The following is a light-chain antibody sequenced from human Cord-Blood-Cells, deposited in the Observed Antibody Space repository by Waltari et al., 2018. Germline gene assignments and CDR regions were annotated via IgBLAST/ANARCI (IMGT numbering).Light chain of an antibody. J-gene: IGLJ2*01. V-gene: IGLV2-23*02. Sequence: QSALTQPASVSGSPGQSITISCTGTSSDVGIYTLVSWYQQHPGKAPKLMIYEVSKRPSGVSNRVSGSKSGNTASLTISGLQAEDEADYYCCSYAGSSSVVFGGGTKLTVL. CDR2: EVS. CDR1: SSDVGIYTL. CDR3: CSYAGSSSVV.